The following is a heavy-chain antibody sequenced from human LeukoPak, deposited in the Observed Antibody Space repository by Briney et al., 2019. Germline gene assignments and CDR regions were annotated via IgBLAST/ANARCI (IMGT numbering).Heavy chain of an antibody. CDR2: MNPNSGNT. V-gene: IGHV1-8*03. J-gene: IGHJ5*02. D-gene: IGHD2-2*02. Sequence: ASVKVSCKASGYTFTSYDINWVRQATGQGLEWMGWMNPNSGNTGYAQKFQGRVTITRNTSIGTAYMELSSLRSEDAAVYYCARVPPRYCSSTSCYTADWDWFDPWGQGTLVTVSS. CDR1: GYTFTSYD. CDR3: ARVPPRYCSSTSCYTADWDWFDP.